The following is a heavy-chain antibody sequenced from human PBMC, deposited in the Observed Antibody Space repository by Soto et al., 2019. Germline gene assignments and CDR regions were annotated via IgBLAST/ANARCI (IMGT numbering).Heavy chain of an antibody. Sequence: GASVKVSCKASGYTFTSYAMHWVRQAPGQRLEWMGWINAGNGNTKYSQKFQGRVTITRDTSASTAYMELSSLRSEDTAVYYCARGGVGYYDSSGLGSMYYFDYWGQGTLVTVSS. D-gene: IGHD3-22*01. J-gene: IGHJ4*02. CDR1: GYTFTSYA. CDR3: ARGGVGYYDSSGLGSMYYFDY. CDR2: INAGNGNT. V-gene: IGHV1-3*01.